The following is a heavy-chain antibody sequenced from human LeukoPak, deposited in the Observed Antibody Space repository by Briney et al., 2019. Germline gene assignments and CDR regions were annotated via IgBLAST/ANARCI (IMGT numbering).Heavy chain of an antibody. D-gene: IGHD4/OR15-4a*01. V-gene: IGHV3-7*01. Sequence: GGSLRLSCAASEFTLSSYWMSWVRQAPGKGLEWVASIKQDVSEKYYVDSVTGRVTISRDNAKNSLYLQMKSLRAEDTAVYYCGRVLGAGYSDYWGQGILVTVSS. CDR1: EFTLSSYW. CDR2: IKQDVSEK. CDR3: GRVLGAGYSDY. J-gene: IGHJ4*02.